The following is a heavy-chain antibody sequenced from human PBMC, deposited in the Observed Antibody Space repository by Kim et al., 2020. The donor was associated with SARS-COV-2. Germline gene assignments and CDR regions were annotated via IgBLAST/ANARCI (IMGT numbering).Heavy chain of an antibody. CDR1: GGSISSYY. V-gene: IGHV4-59*01. Sequence: SETLSLTCTVSGGSISSYYWSWIRQPPGKGLEWIGYIYYSGSTNYNPSLKSRVTISVDTSKNQFSLKLSSVTAADTAVYYCARTVGSWYAANPNPWFDPWGQGTLVTVSS. D-gene: IGHD6-13*01. J-gene: IGHJ5*02. CDR3: ARTVGSWYAANPNPWFDP. CDR2: IYYSGST.